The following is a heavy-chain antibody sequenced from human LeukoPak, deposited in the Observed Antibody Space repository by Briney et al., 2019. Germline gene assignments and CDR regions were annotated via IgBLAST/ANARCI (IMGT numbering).Heavy chain of an antibody. CDR2: IYYSGST. D-gene: IGHD3-10*01. CDR1: GGSISSSSYY. CDR3: ARTISMIRGVIRIRDFDS. J-gene: IGHJ4*02. V-gene: IGHV4-39*07. Sequence: SETLSLTCTVSGGSISSSSYYWGWIRQPPGKGLEWIGSIYYSGSTYYNPSLKSRVTISIDTSKNQFSLNLNSMTAADTAVYYCARTISMIRGVIRIRDFDSWGQGTLVTVSS.